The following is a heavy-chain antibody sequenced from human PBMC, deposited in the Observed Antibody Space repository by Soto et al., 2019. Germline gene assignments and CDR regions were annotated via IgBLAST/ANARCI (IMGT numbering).Heavy chain of an antibody. D-gene: IGHD2-15*01. CDR2: ISYDGSNK. J-gene: IGHJ4*02. CDR3: AKAGNRVVVVAELPGFDY. CDR1: GFTFSSYG. Sequence: QVQLVESGGGVVQPGRSLRLSCAASGFTFSSYGIHWVRQAPGKGLEWVAVISYDGSNKYYADSVKGRFTISRDNSKNTLYLQMNSLRAEDTAVYYCAKAGNRVVVVAELPGFDYWGQGTLVTVSS. V-gene: IGHV3-30*18.